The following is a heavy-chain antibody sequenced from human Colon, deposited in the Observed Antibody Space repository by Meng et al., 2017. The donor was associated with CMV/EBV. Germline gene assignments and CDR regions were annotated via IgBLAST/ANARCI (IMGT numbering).Heavy chain of an antibody. CDR3: ARLGYCTTSACAGADGYFYGMDV. CDR1: GFRYSDYW. J-gene: IGHJ6*02. CDR2: VYPDDADT. V-gene: IGHV5-51*01. Sequence: KVSCKGSGFRYSDYWIGWLRQMPGTGLEWMGLVYPDDADTRYSPSFQGQVTISVDKSINTAYVQWSSLKASDTAIYYCARLGYCTTSACAGADGYFYGMDVWGQGTTVTVSS. D-gene: IGHD2-8*01.